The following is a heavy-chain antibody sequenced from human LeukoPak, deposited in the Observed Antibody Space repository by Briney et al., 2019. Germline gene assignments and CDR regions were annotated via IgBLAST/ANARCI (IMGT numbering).Heavy chain of an antibody. Sequence: GGPLRLSCAASGFTFDDYAMHWVRQAPGKGLEWVSGISWNSGSIGYADSVKGRFTISRDNAKNSLYLQMNSLRAEDTALYYCAKDRAGGIRSPRWFDPWGQGTLVTVSS. D-gene: IGHD3-16*01. V-gene: IGHV3-9*01. J-gene: IGHJ5*02. CDR2: ISWNSGSI. CDR1: GFTFDDYA. CDR3: AKDRAGGIRSPRWFDP.